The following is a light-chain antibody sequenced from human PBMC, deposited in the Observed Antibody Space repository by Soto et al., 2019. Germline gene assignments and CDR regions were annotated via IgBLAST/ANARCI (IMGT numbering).Light chain of an antibody. V-gene: IGKV1-9*01. CDR3: QHLHWA. J-gene: IGKJ1*01. CDR2: CVS. Sequence: IHLPQSPSSLSASVGDRVTITCRASQEISGYFAWYQQTPGKAPKLLIYCVSTLQDGVSSRFSGRGSGTDFSLIISSLQPEDFATYYCQHLHWAFGPGT. CDR1: QEISGY.